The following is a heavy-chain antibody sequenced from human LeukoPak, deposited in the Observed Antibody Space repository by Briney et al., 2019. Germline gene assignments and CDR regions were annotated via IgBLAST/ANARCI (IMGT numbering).Heavy chain of an antibody. D-gene: IGHD2-2*01. J-gene: IGHJ5*02. CDR1: GGSISSDGYY. CDR2: INYRGST. CDR3: ARDNNQLLFRWFDP. V-gene: IGHV4-31*03. Sequence: SETLSLTCTVSGGSISSDGYYWSWIPQPPGKGLGWIGNINYRGSTYSNPSLMSRVTISVDTSKNQFFLKLSSVTAADTAVYYYARDNNQLLFRWFDPWGQGTLVTVSS.